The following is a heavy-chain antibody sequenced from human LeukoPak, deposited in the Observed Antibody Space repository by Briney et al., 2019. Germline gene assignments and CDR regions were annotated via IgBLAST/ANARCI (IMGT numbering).Heavy chain of an antibody. CDR1: GDSVSSNSAA. V-gene: IGHV6-1*01. Sequence: SQTLSLTCAISGDSVSSNSAAWNWIRQSPSRGLEWLGRTYYRSKWYNDYAVSAKSRITINPDTSKNQFSLRLNSVTPEDTAVYYCARSLLGAVAGTIAYFDYWGQGTLVTVSS. CDR2: TYYRSKWYN. J-gene: IGHJ4*02. CDR3: ARSLLGAVAGTIAYFDY. D-gene: IGHD6-19*01.